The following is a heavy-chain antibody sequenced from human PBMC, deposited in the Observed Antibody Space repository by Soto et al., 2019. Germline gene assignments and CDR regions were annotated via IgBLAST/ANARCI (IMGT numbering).Heavy chain of an antibody. CDR1: GGSISSYY. Sequence: SETLSLTCTVSGGSISSYYWSWIRQPPGKGLEWIGYIYYSGSTNYNPSLKSRVTISVDTSKNQFSLKLSSVTAADTAVYYCARDLTGADNWFDPWGQGTLVTVSS. CDR3: ARDLTGADNWFDP. J-gene: IGHJ5*02. CDR2: IYYSGST. D-gene: IGHD1-26*01. V-gene: IGHV4-59*01.